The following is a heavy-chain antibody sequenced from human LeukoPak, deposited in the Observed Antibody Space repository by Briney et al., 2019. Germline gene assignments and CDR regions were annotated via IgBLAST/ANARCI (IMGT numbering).Heavy chain of an antibody. CDR2: IWYDGSNK. J-gene: IGHJ4*02. V-gene: IGHV3-33*01. CDR1: GFTFSTYG. Sequence: PGGSLRLSCAASGFTFSTYGIHWVRQAPGKGLEWVAVIWYDGSNKFYADSVKGRFTISRDNSKNTLYLQMNSLRAEDTAVYYCARASGADYGDYPTDYWGQGTLVTVSS. D-gene: IGHD4-17*01. CDR3: ARASGADYGDYPTDY.